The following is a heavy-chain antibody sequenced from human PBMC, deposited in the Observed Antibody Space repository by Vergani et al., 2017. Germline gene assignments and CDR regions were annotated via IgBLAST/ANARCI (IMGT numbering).Heavy chain of an antibody. CDR3: AKTPARYCSGGSCYSIGR. J-gene: IGHJ4*02. D-gene: IGHD2-15*01. CDR1: GFTFSSYA. CDR2: ISYDGSNK. Sequence: VQLLESGGGLVQPGGSLRLSCAASGFTFSSYAMSWVRQAPGKGLEWVAVISYDGSNKYYADSVKGRFTISRDNSKNTLYLQMNSLRAEDTAVYYCAKTPARYCSGGSCYSIGRWGQGTLVTVSS. V-gene: IGHV3-30*18.